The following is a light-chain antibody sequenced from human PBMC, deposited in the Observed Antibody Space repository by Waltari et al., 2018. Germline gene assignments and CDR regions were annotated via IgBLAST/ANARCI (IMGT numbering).Light chain of an antibody. CDR2: AAS. V-gene: IGKV1-17*01. J-gene: IGKJ3*01. CDR1: QGISTY. Sequence: DIQMTQSPSSLSASAGDRVTITCRASQGISTYLYWYQQKPGKAPKRLIYAASSLESGVPSRFSGSGSGTDFTLTISSLQPEDFATYYCLQYNSNPFTFGPGTKLDIK. CDR3: LQYNSNPFT.